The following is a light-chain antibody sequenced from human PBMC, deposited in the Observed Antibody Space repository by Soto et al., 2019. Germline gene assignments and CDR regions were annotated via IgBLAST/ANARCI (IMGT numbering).Light chain of an antibody. CDR3: QLYSGSPWT. Sequence: EIVLTQSPGTLSLSPGERATLSCRASQTINNKYLAWYQQEPGQAPRLLIHGVSIRATGIPDRFSGSGSGKDLTLTISRLEPEDFAVYYCQLYSGSPWTFGQGTKVEIK. CDR2: GVS. J-gene: IGKJ1*01. V-gene: IGKV3-20*01. CDR1: QTINNKY.